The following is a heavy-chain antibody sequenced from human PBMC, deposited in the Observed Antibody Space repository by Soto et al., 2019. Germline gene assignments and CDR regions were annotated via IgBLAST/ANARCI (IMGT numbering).Heavy chain of an antibody. Sequence: PGGSLRLSCAASGFTFSSYGMHWVRQAPGKGLEWVAVISYDGSNKYYADSVKGRFTISRDNSKNTLYLQMNSLRAEDTAVYYCAKDFRVGATIPSYYGMDVWRQGPPSPSP. CDR3: AKDFRVGATIPSYYGMDV. J-gene: IGHJ6*02. CDR1: GFTFSSYG. D-gene: IGHD1-26*01. V-gene: IGHV3-30*18. CDR2: ISYDGSNK.